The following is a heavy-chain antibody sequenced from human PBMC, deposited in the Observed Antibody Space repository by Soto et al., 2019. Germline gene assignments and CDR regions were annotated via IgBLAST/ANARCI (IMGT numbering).Heavy chain of an antibody. D-gene: IGHD5-18*01. V-gene: IGHV4-31*03. CDR1: GGSIRSGGYY. CDR2: IYYSGNT. Sequence: PSETLFLTSTVSGGSIRSGGYYWSWVRQNPRRGLEWIGNIYYSGNTYYNPSLKSRLTISVDTSKNQFSLNLSSVTAADTAVYYCARDRLMATAGTARHYFGLDVWGQGTTVTVSS. CDR3: ARDRLMATAGTARHYFGLDV. J-gene: IGHJ6*02.